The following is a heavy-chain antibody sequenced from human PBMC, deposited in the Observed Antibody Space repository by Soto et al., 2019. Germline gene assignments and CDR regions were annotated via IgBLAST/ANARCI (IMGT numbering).Heavy chain of an antibody. V-gene: IGHV5-51*01. CDR2: IYPGDSDT. CDR1: GYSFTSYW. Sequence: PGESLKISCKGSGYSFTSYWIGWVRQMPGKGLEWMGIIYPGDSDTRYSPSFQGQVTISADKSISTAYLQWSSLKASDTAMYYCARQLELRSPRGAFDIWGQGTMVTVSS. D-gene: IGHD1-7*01. J-gene: IGHJ3*02. CDR3: ARQLELRSPRGAFDI.